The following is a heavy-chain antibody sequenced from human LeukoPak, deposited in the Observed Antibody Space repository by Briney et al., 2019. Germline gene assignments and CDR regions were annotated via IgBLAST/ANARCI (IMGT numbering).Heavy chain of an antibody. V-gene: IGHV4-34*01. CDR1: GGSFSGYY. Sequence: SETLSLTCAVYGGSFSGYYWSWIRQPPGKGLEWIGEINHSESTNYNPSLKSRVTISVDTSKNQFSLKLSSVTAADTAVYYCARGRVDFWSGYFPYFDYWGQGTLVTVSS. J-gene: IGHJ4*02. CDR2: INHSEST. D-gene: IGHD3-3*01. CDR3: ARGRVDFWSGYFPYFDY.